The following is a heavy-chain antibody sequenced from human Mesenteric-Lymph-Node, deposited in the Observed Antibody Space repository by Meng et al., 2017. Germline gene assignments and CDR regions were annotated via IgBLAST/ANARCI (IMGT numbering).Heavy chain of an antibody. CDR3: ARGGYDLNWFDP. V-gene: IGHV4-34*01. J-gene: IGHJ5*02. Sequence: QVPLQQWGAGLLKPSETLSLTCAFYGGSFSGYYWNWIRQPPGKGLEWIGHIYHSGNTYYNPSLKSRVTMSVDRSKNQFSLKLNSVTAADTAVYYCARGGYDLNWFDPWGQGTLVTVSS. CDR2: IYHSGNT. CDR1: GGSFSGYY. D-gene: IGHD2-15*01.